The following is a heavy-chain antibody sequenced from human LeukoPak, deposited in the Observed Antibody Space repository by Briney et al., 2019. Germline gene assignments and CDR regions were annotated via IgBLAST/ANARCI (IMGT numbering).Heavy chain of an antibody. Sequence: GESLRLSCAASGLSFTHAWMSWVRQAPGKGLEWVGLIKSKSDGGTTDYAAPVTGRFTISRDDSKNTMYLQLNSLKTEETAWYYCDTMSGSGWRGAYGWYYCVDVWGKGTTVTVSS. CDR1: GLSFTHAW. D-gene: IGHD6-19*01. V-gene: IGHV3-15*01. CDR2: IKSKSDGGTT. J-gene: IGHJ6*03. CDR3: DTMSGSGWRGAYGWYYCVDV.